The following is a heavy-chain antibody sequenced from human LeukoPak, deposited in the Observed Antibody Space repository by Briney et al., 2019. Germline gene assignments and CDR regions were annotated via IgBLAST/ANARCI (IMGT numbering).Heavy chain of an antibody. V-gene: IGHV3-74*01. Sequence: PGGSLRLSCAASGFIFSDCWMHWVRQAPGKGLVWVSRISSDGSGTSYADSVQGRFTISRDNAKNTLYLQMDSLRADDTAVYYCVRDDFGGNSGIDYWGQGTLVTVSS. J-gene: IGHJ4*02. CDR1: GFIFSDCW. D-gene: IGHD4-23*01. CDR3: VRDDFGGNSGIDY. CDR2: ISSDGSGT.